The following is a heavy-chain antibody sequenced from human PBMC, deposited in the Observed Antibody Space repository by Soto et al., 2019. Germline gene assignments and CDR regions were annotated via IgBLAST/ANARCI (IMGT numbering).Heavy chain of an antibody. J-gene: IGHJ6*02. Sequence: PGGSLRLSCAASGFTFSSYAMSWVRQAPGKGLEWVSAISGSGGSTYYADTVKGRFTISRDNSKNTLYLQMNSLRAEDKAVYYSAIDVFTPSGIVGATTFGYYYYYGMDVWGQGTTVTVSS. D-gene: IGHD1-26*01. CDR1: GFTFSSYA. CDR3: AIDVFTPSGIVGATTFGYYYYYGMDV. V-gene: IGHV3-23*01. CDR2: ISGSGGST.